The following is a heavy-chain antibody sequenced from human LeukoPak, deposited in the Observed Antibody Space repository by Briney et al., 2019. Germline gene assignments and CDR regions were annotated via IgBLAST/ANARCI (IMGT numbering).Heavy chain of an antibody. CDR1: GGSISSSNW. CDR2: IYHSGST. D-gene: IGHD2-2*01. CDR3: ARGYQLLPPGG. V-gene: IGHV4-4*02. Sequence: PSETLSLTCAVSGGSISSSNWWSWVRQPPGKGLEWIGEIYHSGSTNYNPSLKSRVTISVDTSKNQFSLKLSSVTAADTAVYYCARGYQLLPPGGWGQGTLVTVSS. J-gene: IGHJ4*02.